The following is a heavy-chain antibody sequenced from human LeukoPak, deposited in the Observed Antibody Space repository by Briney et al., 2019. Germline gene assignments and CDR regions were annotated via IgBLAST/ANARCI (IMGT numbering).Heavy chain of an antibody. Sequence: PGTSLRLSCAASGFTFSSYGMHWVRQAPGKGLEWVSVISTDGTTTYYADSVQGRFTISRDNSRNTLYLQMNSLRAEDTAVYYCAKDRIPYDSSGPGAFDIWGQGTMVTVSS. CDR3: AKDRIPYDSSGPGAFDI. D-gene: IGHD3-22*01. V-gene: IGHV3-30*18. J-gene: IGHJ3*02. CDR1: GFTFSSYG. CDR2: ISTDGTTT.